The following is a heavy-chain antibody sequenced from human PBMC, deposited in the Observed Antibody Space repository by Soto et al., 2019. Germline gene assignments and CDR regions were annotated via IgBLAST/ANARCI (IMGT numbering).Heavy chain of an antibody. CDR2: VYYSGTT. V-gene: IGHV4-61*01. Sequence: PSETLSLTCSVSGGSVSNKTYYWSWIRQPPGKRLEWIGYVYYSGTTNYNPSLKSRVTISVDLSKNQFSLKLSSVTAADTAVYYCARGSPRAWLQLEGLDYWGQGTLVTVSS. J-gene: IGHJ4*02. CDR1: GGSVSNKTYY. D-gene: IGHD5-12*01. CDR3: ARGSPRAWLQLEGLDY.